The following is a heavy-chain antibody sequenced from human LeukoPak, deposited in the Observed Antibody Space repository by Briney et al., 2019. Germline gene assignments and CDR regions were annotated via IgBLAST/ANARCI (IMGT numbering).Heavy chain of an antibody. Sequence: PGGSLRLSCAASGFTFSSYWMSWVRQAPGKGLEWVANIKQDGSEKYYVDSVKGRFTISRDNAKNSLYLQMNSLRAEDTAVYYCAREGVITLPALCYFDYWGQGTLVTVSS. CDR1: GFTFSSYW. D-gene: IGHD3-10*01. V-gene: IGHV3-7*03. CDR2: IKQDGSEK. CDR3: AREGVITLPALCYFDY. J-gene: IGHJ4*02.